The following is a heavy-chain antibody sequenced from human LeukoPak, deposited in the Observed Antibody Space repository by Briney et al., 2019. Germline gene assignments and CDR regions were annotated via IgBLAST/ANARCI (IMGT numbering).Heavy chain of an antibody. D-gene: IGHD3-22*01. CDR3: ARTYDSSGYSALDI. Sequence: SETLSHTCIVSNGSINSYYWSWIRQPPGKGLEWIGYIYYSGSAYYNPSLRSRVTISVDTSKSQFSLNLSSVTAADTAVYYCARTYDSSGYSALDIGGQGTMVTVSS. CDR1: NGSINSYY. CDR2: IYYSGSA. V-gene: IGHV4-59*01. J-gene: IGHJ3*02.